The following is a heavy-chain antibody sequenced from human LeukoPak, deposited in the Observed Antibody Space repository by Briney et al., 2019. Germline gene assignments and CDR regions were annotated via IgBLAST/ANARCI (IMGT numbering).Heavy chain of an antibody. D-gene: IGHD5-24*01. CDR1: GYTLTELS. J-gene: IGHJ4*02. V-gene: IGHV1-24*01. CDR3: ARARRRDGYNFDY. Sequence: RASVKVSCKVSGYTLTELSMHWVRQAPGKGLEWMGGFDPEDGETIYAQKFQGRVTITRNTSISTAYMELSSLRSEDTAVYYCARARRRDGYNFDYWGQGTLVTVSS. CDR2: FDPEDGET.